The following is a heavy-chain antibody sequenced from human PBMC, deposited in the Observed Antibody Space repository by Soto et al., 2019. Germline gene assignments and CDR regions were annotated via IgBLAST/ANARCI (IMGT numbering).Heavy chain of an antibody. CDR2: ISGDGSAT. V-gene: IGHV3-23*01. J-gene: IGHJ3*01. CDR1: GFRFWTYS. Sequence: EVNLLESGGGLVQPGESLRLSCAASGFRFWTYSMSWVRQAPGKGLAWVSGISGDGSATSYADSLKGRFTVSRDNSKGTLFLQMNTLRVEDTAVYYCAKTRLYDNNDYHRDGFDVWGPGTAVTVS. CDR3: AKTRLYDNNDYHRDGFDV. D-gene: IGHD5-12*01.